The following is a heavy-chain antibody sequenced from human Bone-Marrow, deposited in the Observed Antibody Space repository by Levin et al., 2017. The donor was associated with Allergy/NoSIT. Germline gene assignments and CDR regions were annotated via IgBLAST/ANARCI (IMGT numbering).Heavy chain of an antibody. V-gene: IGHV3-30-3*01. J-gene: IGHJ4*02. Sequence: PGGSLRLSCAASGFTFSSYAMHWVRQAPGKGLEWVAVISYDGSNKYYADSVKGRFTISRDNSKNTLYLQMNSLRAEDTAVYYCARGSIAVAGTVGYWGQGTLVTVSS. D-gene: IGHD6-19*01. CDR2: ISYDGSNK. CDR3: ARGSIAVAGTVGY. CDR1: GFTFSSYA.